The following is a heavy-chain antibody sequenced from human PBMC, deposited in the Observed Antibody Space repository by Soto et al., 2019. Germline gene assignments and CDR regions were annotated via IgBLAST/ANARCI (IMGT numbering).Heavy chain of an antibody. CDR2: TYYRSKWYN. CDR1: GDSVSSNSAA. Sequence: PSQTLSLTGASSGDSVSSNSAAWNWIRQSPSRGLEWLGRTYYRSKWYNDYAVSVKSRITINPDTSKNQFSLQLNSVTPEDTAVYYCVRESVRRQQAYYFDYWGQGTLVTVSS. V-gene: IGHV6-1*01. D-gene: IGHD6-13*01. J-gene: IGHJ4*02. CDR3: VRESVRRQQAYYFDY.